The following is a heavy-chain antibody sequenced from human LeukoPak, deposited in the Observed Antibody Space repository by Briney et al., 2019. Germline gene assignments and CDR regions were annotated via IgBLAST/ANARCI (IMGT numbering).Heavy chain of an antibody. CDR2: IYHSGST. Sequence: SGTLSLTCAVSGGSISSSNWWSWVRQPPGKGLEWIGEIYHSGSTNYNPSLKSRVTISVDTSKNQFSLKLSSATAADTAVYYCARGADSSGYYSIFYFDYWGQGTLVTVSS. CDR1: GGSISSSNW. V-gene: IGHV4-4*02. D-gene: IGHD3-22*01. CDR3: ARGADSSGYYSIFYFDY. J-gene: IGHJ4*02.